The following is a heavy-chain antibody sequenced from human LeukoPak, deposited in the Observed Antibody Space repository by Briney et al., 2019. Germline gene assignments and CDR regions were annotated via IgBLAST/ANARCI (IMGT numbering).Heavy chain of an antibody. CDR1: GFTFSSYG. Sequence: GGSLRLSCAASGFTFSSYGMHWVRQAPGKGLEWVAVIWYDGSNKYYADSVKGRFTISRDNSKNTLYLQMNSLRAEDTAVYYCARFTPSRAFDIRGQGTMVTVSS. CDR2: IWYDGSNK. J-gene: IGHJ3*02. D-gene: IGHD6-6*01. CDR3: ARFTPSRAFDI. V-gene: IGHV3-33*01.